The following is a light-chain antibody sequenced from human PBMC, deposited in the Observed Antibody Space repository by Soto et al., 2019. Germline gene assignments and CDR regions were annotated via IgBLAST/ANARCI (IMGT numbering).Light chain of an antibody. V-gene: IGKV3-20*01. Sequence: EIVFTQSAGTVSLSPGERATXXXXXSQSVSSSYLTWYQQKPGQAPRLLIYGASSRATGIPDRFSGSGSGTDFTLTISRLEPEDFAVYYCQQYGSSSITFGQGTRLEIK. CDR1: QSVSSSY. CDR2: GAS. CDR3: QQYGSSSIT. J-gene: IGKJ5*01.